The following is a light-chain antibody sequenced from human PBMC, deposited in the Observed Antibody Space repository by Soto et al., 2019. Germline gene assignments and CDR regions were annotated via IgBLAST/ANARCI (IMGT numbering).Light chain of an antibody. Sequence: QSALTQPASVSGSPGQSITISCTGTSSDVGGYNYVSWYQQHPGKAPQLMIYEVSNRPSGVSNRFSGAKSVNTASLTISGLQAEDEAAYYCSSDTSSSTLVFGTGTKVTVL. CDR2: EVS. J-gene: IGLJ1*01. CDR1: SSDVGGYNY. V-gene: IGLV2-14*01. CDR3: SSDTSSSTLV.